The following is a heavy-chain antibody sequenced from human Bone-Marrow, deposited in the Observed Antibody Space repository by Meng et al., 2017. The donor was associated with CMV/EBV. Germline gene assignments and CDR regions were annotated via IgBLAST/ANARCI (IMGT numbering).Heavy chain of an antibody. CDR2: INPNSGGT. D-gene: IGHD3-22*01. CDR3: AREMDYYDSSGYYYFDY. V-gene: IGHV1-2*02. J-gene: IGHJ4*02. Sequence: QVQLVQSGAEVKKPGASVKVSCKASGYTFTGYYMHWVRQAPGQGLEWMGWINPNSGGTNYAQKFQGRVTMTRDTSISTAYMELSRLRSDDTAVYYCAREMDYYDSSGYYYFDYWGQGTLGTVDS. CDR1: GYTFTGYY.